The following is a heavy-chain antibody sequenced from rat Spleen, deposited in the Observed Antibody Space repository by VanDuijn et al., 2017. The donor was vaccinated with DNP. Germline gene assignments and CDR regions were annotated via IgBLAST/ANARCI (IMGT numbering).Heavy chain of an antibody. Sequence: EVQLVESGGDLVQPGRSLILSCAASGFTFSDYNMAWVRQAPKKGLEWVAAISPSGGRTYYRDSVKGRFTISRDNAKSSLYLQMDSLRSEDTATYYCTTESTYYGYFDYWGQGVMVPVSS. V-gene: IGHV5-20*01. CDR1: GFTFSDYN. D-gene: IGHD1-9*01. CDR3: TTESTYYGYFDY. CDR2: ISPSGGRT. J-gene: IGHJ2*01.